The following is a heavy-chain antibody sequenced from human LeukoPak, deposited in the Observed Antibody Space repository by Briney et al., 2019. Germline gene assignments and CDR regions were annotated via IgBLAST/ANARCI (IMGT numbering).Heavy chain of an antibody. CDR3: ARENDRYGRIDY. CDR1: GFIFSSYA. CDR2: VSYSGSA. V-gene: IGHV4-59*01. D-gene: IGHD5-18*01. Sequence: PGGSLRLSCAASGFIFSSYAFNWVRQAPGKGLEWIGYVSYSGSADYNPSLKSRVIISIDTSKNQFSLRLSSLTAADTAVYYCARENDRYGRIDYWGQGTQVTVSS. J-gene: IGHJ4*02.